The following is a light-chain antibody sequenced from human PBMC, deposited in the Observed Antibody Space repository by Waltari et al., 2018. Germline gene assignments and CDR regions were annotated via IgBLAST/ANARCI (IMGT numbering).Light chain of an antibody. V-gene: IGKV3-20*01. Sequence: DIFLTQSPGTLSLSPGEGATLSCRASQSISRFLAWYQQKPGQAPRLLIYDASTRATGIPDRFSGSGSGTDFSLTISRLEPEDFAVYYCQKYGTLPATFGQVTKVEIK. J-gene: IGKJ1*01. CDR3: QKYGTLPAT. CDR1: QSISRF. CDR2: DAS.